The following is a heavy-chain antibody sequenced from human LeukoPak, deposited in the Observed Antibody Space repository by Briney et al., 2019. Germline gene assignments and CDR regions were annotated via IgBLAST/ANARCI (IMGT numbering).Heavy chain of an antibody. D-gene: IGHD3-3*01. CDR3: AKTPKFSPIGYFGY. CDR1: GFTFSSYG. Sequence: PGGSLRLSCAASGFTFSSYGMSWVRQAPGKGLEWVSAISGSGGSTYYADSVKGRFTISRDNSKNTLYLQMNSLRAEDTAVYYCAKTPKFSPIGYFGYWGQGTLVTVSS. V-gene: IGHV3-23*01. CDR2: ISGSGGST. J-gene: IGHJ4*02.